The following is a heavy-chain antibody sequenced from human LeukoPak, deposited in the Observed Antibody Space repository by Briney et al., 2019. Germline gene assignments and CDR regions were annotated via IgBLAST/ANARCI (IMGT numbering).Heavy chain of an antibody. CDR3: ARDLYDSSGQPNDY. Sequence: GGSLRLSCAASGFTVSSNYMSWVRQAPGKGLEWVSVIYSGGSTYYADSVKGRFTISRDNSKNTLHLQMNSLRAEDTAVYYCARDLYDSSGQPNDYWGQGTLVTVSS. CDR2: IYSGGST. D-gene: IGHD3-22*01. CDR1: GFTVSSNY. J-gene: IGHJ4*02. V-gene: IGHV3-66*02.